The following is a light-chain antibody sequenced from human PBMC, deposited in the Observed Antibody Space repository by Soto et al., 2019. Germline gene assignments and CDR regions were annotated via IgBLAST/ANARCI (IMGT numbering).Light chain of an antibody. CDR2: VTS. CDR1: QTLGTKY. V-gene: IGKV3-20*01. Sequence: EIVWTQSPGTLSLSPGERDTLSCRASQTLGTKYLAWYQQKPGQAPSLLIYVTSNRATGVPDRFSCSESGTDFTLTISRWEPEDFAVYYGHTYGTSPPHPFGQGTKLEIK. J-gene: IGKJ2*01. CDR3: HTYGTSPPHP.